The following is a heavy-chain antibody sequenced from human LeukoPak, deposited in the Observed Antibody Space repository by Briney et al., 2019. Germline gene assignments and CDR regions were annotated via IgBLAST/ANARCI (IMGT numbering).Heavy chain of an antibody. V-gene: IGHV4-34*01. J-gene: IGHJ5*02. Sequence: XRQPPGXGXEWIXEINHSGSTNYNPSLKSRVTISVDTSKNQFSLKLSSVTAADTAVYYCARGLDIVVVVAQTRFDPWGQGTLVTVSS. CDR2: INHSGST. D-gene: IGHD2-15*01. CDR3: ARGLDIVVVVAQTRFDP.